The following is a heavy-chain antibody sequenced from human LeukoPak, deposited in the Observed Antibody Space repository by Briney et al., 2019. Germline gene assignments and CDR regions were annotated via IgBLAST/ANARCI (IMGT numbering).Heavy chain of an antibody. D-gene: IGHD1-14*01. CDR3: ARSAGREDFAFDI. J-gene: IGHJ3*02. CDR1: GGSISNSGYY. V-gene: IGHV4-61*05. CDR2: IYSSGST. Sequence: SETLSLTCTVSGGSISNSGYYWGWIRQPPGKGLEWIGYIYSSGSTNYNPSLKSRVTISVDTSKNQFSLKLNSVTAADTAVYYCARSAGREDFAFDIWGQGTMVTVSS.